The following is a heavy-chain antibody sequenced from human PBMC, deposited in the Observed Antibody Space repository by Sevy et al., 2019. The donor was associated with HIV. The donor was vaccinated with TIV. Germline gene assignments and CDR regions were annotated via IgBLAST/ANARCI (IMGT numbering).Heavy chain of an antibody. CDR3: AKDGVAVAAHDAFDI. V-gene: IGHV3-33*06. CDR1: GFTFSSYG. J-gene: IGHJ3*02. Sequence: GGSLRLSCAASGFTFSSYGMHWVRQAPGKGLEWVAVIWYDGSNKYYADSVKGRFTISRDNSKNTLYLQMNSLRAEDTAVYYCAKDGVAVAAHDAFDIWGQGTMVTVSS. CDR2: IWYDGSNK. D-gene: IGHD6-19*01.